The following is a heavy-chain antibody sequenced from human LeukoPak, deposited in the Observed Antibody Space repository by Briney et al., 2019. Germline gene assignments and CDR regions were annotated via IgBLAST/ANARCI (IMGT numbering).Heavy chain of an antibody. J-gene: IGHJ5*02. V-gene: IGHV1-2*02. CDR3: ASGYYDSSGYYQKTS. CDR2: INPNSGGT. D-gene: IGHD3-22*01. CDR1: GGTFSSYV. Sequence: ASVKVSCKASGGTFSSYVITWVRQAPGQGLEWMGWINPNSGGTNYAQKFQGRVTMTRDTSISTAYMELSRLRSDDTAVYYCASGYYDSSGYYQKTSWGQGTLVTVSS.